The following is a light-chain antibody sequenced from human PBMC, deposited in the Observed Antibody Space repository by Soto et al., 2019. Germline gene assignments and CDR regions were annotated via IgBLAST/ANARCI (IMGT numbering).Light chain of an antibody. Sequence: ALTQSPGTLSSSPGERATLSCRASQAVSSNYLAWYQQKPGQAPRLLIYDASNRATGIPARLSGSGSGTDFTLTISSLEPEDFAVYYCQQRSNWPPITFGQGTRLEIK. J-gene: IGKJ5*01. V-gene: IGKV3-11*01. CDR3: QQRSNWPPIT. CDR1: QAVSSN. CDR2: DAS.